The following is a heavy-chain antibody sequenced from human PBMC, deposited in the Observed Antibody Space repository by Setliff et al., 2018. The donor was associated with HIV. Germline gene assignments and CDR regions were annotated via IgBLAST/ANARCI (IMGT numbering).Heavy chain of an antibody. V-gene: IGHV4-4*02. CDR1: GGSISSDNW. CDR3: ASSSSDYDSGYYYGMDV. D-gene: IGHD5-12*01. J-gene: IGHJ6*02. CDR2: IYHSGST. Sequence: PSETLSLTCAVSGGSISSDNWWSWVRQPPGKGLEWIGEIYHSGSTNYNPSLKSRVTISVDKSKNQFSLKLSSVTAADTAVYYCASSSSDYDSGYYYGMDVWGQGTTVTVSS.